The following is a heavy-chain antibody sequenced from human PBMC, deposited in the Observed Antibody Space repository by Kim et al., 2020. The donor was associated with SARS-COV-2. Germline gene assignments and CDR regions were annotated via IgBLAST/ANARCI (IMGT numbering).Heavy chain of an antibody. CDR3: VRLGDFFDSGGNSLDAVDV. V-gene: IGHV3-72*01. D-gene: IGHD1-26*01. Sequence: GGSLRLSCAASGFTFSDHYVDWVRQAPGKGLEWVGRSRNRNKKYTTEYAAPVKGRIAISRDNSKKTVYLQMNSLKTEDSAVYFCVRLGDFFDSGGNSLDAVDVWGRGTAVFVSS. CDR1: GFTFSDHY. CDR2: SRNRNKKYTT. J-gene: IGHJ3*01.